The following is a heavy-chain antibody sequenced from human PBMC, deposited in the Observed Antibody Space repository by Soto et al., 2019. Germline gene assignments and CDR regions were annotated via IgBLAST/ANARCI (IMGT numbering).Heavy chain of an antibody. V-gene: IGHV3-74*01. Sequence: EVQLVESGGGLVQPGGSLRLSCAASGFTFSSYWMHWVRQAPGKGLVWVSRINSDGSSTSYADSVKGRFTISRDNAKNTLNLQMNSLRAEETAVYYCVRTSLVVAAATREDYWGQGTLVTVSS. CDR3: VRTSLVVAAATREDY. D-gene: IGHD2-15*01. CDR1: GFTFSSYW. CDR2: INSDGSST. J-gene: IGHJ4*02.